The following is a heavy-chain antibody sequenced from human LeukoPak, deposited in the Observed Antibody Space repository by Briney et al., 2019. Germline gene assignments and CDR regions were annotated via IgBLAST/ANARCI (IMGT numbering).Heavy chain of an antibody. V-gene: IGHV3-43*01. D-gene: IGHD5-18*01. J-gene: IGHJ4*02. CDR2: ISWDGGST. CDR1: GFTFDDYT. CDR3: AKARRGYSYVGSLDY. Sequence: GGSLRLSCAASGFTFDDYTMHWVRQAPGKGLEWVSLISWDGGSTYYADSVKGRFTISRDNSKNSLYLQMNSLRTEDTALYYCAKARRGYSYVGSLDYWGQGTLVTVSS.